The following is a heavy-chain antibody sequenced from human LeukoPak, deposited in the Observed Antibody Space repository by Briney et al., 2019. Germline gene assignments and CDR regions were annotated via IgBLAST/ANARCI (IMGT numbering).Heavy chain of an antibody. J-gene: IGHJ4*02. CDR1: GYTFTSYY. CDR3: ARSAYSGSYYSY. CDR2: INPSGGST. Sequence: GASVKVSCKASGYTFTSYYIHWVRQAPGQGLEWMGIINPSGGSTSYAQKFQGRVTMTRDTSTSTVYMQLSSLRSEDTAVYYCARSAYSGSYYSYWGQGTLVTGSS. D-gene: IGHD1-26*01. V-gene: IGHV1-46*01.